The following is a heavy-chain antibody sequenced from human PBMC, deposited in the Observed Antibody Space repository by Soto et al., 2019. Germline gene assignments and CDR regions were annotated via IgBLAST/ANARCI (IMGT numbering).Heavy chain of an antibody. V-gene: IGHV3-23*01. CDR1: GFIFSNNV. CDR3: EKEDSVGPSDY. D-gene: IGHD2-15*01. J-gene: IGHJ4*02. CDR2: ISGSGSST. Sequence: AGGSLRLSCAASGFIFSNNVMTWVRQAPGKGLEWVSSISGSGSSTFYGDSVRGRFTISRDNFENTLHLQMNSLRAEDTAVYYCEKEDSVGPSDYWGQGILVTVSS.